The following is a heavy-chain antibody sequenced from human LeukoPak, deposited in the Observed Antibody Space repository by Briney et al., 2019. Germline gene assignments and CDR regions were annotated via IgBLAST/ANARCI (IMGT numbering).Heavy chain of an antibody. CDR2: IYTSGST. J-gene: IGHJ4*02. Sequence: SETLSLTCTVSGGSISSGSYYWSWIRQPAGKGLEWIGRIYTSGSTNYNPSLKSRVTISVDTSKNQFSLKLSSVTAADTAVYYCARGGNGSGSYVFDYRGQGTLVTVSS. CDR3: ARGGNGSGSYVFDY. CDR1: GGSISSGSYY. V-gene: IGHV4-61*02. D-gene: IGHD3-10*01.